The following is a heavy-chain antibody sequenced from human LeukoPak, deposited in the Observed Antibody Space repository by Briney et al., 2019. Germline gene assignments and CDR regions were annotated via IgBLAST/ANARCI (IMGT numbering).Heavy chain of an antibody. V-gene: IGHV4-34*01. J-gene: IGHJ5*02. CDR1: GGSFSGYD. CDR2: INHSGST. CDR3: ARASWGWNYVHWFDP. Sequence: SETLSLTCAVYGGSFSGYDWSWIRQPPGKGLEWIGEINHSGSTNYNPSLKSRVTISVDTSKNQFSLKLSSVTAADTAVYYCARASWGWNYVHWFDPWGQGTLVTVSS. D-gene: IGHD1-7*01.